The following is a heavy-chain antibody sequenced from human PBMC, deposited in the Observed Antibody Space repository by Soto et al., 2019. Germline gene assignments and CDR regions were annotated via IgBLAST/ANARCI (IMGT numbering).Heavy chain of an antibody. CDR3: ARANYYDSSGYYYEQNYWYFDL. V-gene: IGHV4-30-2*01. J-gene: IGHJ2*01. D-gene: IGHD3-22*01. CDR2: IYHSGST. Sequence: QLQLQESGSGLVKPSQTLSLTCAVSGGSISSGGYSWSWIRQPPGKGLEWIGYIYHSGSTYYNPSLKSRVTISVDTSKNQFSMKLSSVTAADTAVYYCARANYYDSSGYYYEQNYWYFDLWGRGTLVTVSS. CDR1: GGSISSGGYS.